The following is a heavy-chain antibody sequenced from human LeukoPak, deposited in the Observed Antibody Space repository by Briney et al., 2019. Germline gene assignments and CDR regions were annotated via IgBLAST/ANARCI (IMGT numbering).Heavy chain of an antibody. CDR3: AKGFSLLRSFDLLLSPLELDY. CDR2: ISWNSGSI. V-gene: IGHV3-9*01. D-gene: IGHD3-9*01. CDR1: GFTFDDYA. Sequence: PGRSLRLSCAASGFTFDDYAMHWVRQAPGKGLEWVSGISWNSGSIGYADSVKGRFTISRDNSKNTLYLQMNSLRAEDTAVYYCAKGFSLLRSFDLLLSPLELDYWGQRTLVTVSS. J-gene: IGHJ4*02.